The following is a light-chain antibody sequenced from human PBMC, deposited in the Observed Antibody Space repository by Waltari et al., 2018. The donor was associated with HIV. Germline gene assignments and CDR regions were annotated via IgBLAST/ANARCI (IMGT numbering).Light chain of an antibody. CDR3: SSYTTTRTLV. V-gene: IGLV2-14*01. CDR1: RSALGASHY. J-gene: IGLJ2*01. CDR2: EVS. Sequence: QSALTQPASVSGSPAQSITISCTGPRSALGASHYVSWYQQHPDKAPKLMIYEVSNRPSGVSNRFSGSKAGNTASLTISGLQAEDEADYYCSSYTTTRTLVFGGGTKLTVL.